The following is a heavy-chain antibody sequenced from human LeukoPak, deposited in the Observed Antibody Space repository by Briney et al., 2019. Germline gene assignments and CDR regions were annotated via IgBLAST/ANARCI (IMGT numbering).Heavy chain of an antibody. J-gene: IGHJ4*02. CDR3: VRDLVIFEY. CDR1: GFTFSNYA. V-gene: IGHV3-23*01. Sequence: GGSLRLSCTSSGFTFSNYAMTWVRQAPGKGLEWVSTISGAGGSTYYADSVEGRFAISRDNSKNTLSLQMNSLRAEDTAIYYCVRDLVIFEYWGQGTLVTVSS. CDR2: ISGAGGST.